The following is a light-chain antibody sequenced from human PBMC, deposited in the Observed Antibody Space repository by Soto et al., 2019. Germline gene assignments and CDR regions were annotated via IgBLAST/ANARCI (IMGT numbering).Light chain of an antibody. J-gene: IGLJ1*01. Sequence: QSALTQPASVSGSPGQSITIPCSGTSSDVGSYNVVSWYQQHPGKAPKLVVYDVSNRPSGVSPHFSGAKSGNTASLTIAGLQAEDEADYYCSSYTRRSTYVFGTGTKVTVL. CDR3: SSYTRRSTYV. CDR2: DVS. CDR1: SSDVGSYNV. V-gene: IGLV2-14*03.